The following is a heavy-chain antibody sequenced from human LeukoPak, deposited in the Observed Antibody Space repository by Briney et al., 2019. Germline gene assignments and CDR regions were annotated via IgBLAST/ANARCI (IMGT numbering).Heavy chain of an antibody. V-gene: IGHV3-23*01. Sequence: QTGGSLRLSCAASGFTFSSYAMSWVRQAPGKGLEWVSAFSGSGGSTYYADSVKGRFTISRDNSKNTLYLQMNSLRAEDTAVYYCAKDFLGYYPNWFDPWGQGTLVTVSS. D-gene: IGHD3-3*01. CDR2: FSGSGGST. CDR1: GFTFSSYA. J-gene: IGHJ5*02. CDR3: AKDFLGYYPNWFDP.